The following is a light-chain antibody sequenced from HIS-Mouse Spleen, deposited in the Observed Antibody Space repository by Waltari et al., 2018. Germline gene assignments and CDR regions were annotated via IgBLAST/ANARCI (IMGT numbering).Light chain of an antibody. Sequence: SYELTQPPSVSLPPVQTARTTSPGDPLPKKYPYWYQQKSGQAPVLVIYEDSKRPSGLPERFSGSSSGTMATLTISGAQVEDEADYYCYSTDSSGNHRVFGGGTKLTVL. V-gene: IGLV3-10*01. CDR2: EDS. CDR1: PLPKKY. CDR3: YSTDSSGNHRV. J-gene: IGLJ2*01.